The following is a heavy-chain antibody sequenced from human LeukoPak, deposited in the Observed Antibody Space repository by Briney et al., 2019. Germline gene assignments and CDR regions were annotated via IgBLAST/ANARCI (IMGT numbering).Heavy chain of an antibody. CDR3: AKCVHDSSGYYFFDY. CDR2: ISGSGGST. V-gene: IGHV3-23*01. CDR1: GFTFSRYA. J-gene: IGHJ4*02. Sequence: GGSLRLSCAASGFTFSRYAMSWVRQARGKGLEGVSAISGSGGSTYYADSVKGRFTISRDNSKNTLYLQMNSLRAEDTAVYYCAKCVHDSSGYYFFDYWGQGTLVTVSS. D-gene: IGHD3-22*01.